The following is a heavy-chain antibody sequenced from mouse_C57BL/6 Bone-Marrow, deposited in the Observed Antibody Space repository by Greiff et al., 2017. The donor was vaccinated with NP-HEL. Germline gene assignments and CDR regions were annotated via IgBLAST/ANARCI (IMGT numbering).Heavy chain of an antibody. V-gene: IGHV1-55*01. CDR2: IYPGSGST. J-gene: IGHJ4*01. CDR1: GYTFTSYW. CDR3: ASYDSNLYAMDY. D-gene: IGHD2-5*01. Sequence: QVQLQQPGAELVKPGASVKMSCKASGYTFTSYWITWVKQRPGQGLEWIGDIYPGSGSTNYNEKFKGKATLTVDTSSSTAYMQLSSLTSEDSAVYYCASYDSNLYAMDYWGQGTSVTVSS.